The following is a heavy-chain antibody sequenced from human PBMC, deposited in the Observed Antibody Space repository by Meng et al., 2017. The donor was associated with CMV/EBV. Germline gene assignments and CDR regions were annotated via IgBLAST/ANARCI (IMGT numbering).Heavy chain of an antibody. V-gene: IGHV2-70*20. CDR1: GFSLSTSGMC. J-gene: IGHJ5*02. D-gene: IGHD3-10*01. Sequence: SGPTLVKPTQTLTLTCTFSGFSLSTSGMCVSWVRQPPGKALEWLALIDWDDDKYYSTSLKTRLTISKDTSKNQVVLTMTNMDPVDTATYYCARTYLYYDSGGNWFDPWGQGTLVTVSS. CDR3: ARTYLYYDSGGNWFDP. CDR2: IDWDDDK.